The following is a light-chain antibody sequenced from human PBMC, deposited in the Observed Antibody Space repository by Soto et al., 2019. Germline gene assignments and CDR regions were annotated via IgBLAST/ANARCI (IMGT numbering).Light chain of an antibody. CDR3: QQSYSTPPIT. CDR2: EAS. CDR1: QTISRW. V-gene: IGKV1-5*03. Sequence: DIQMTQSPSTLSASVGDRVTITCRASQTISRWLAWYQQKPGKAPKLLIYEASSLQSGVPSRFSGSGSGTEFTLTISSLQPEDFATYYCQQSYSTPPITFGQGTRLEIK. J-gene: IGKJ5*01.